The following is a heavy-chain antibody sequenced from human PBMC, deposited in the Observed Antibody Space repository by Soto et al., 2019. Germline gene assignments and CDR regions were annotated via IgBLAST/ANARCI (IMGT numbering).Heavy chain of an antibody. CDR2: IYWDDDK. CDR1: GFSLSTSGVG. CDR3: AHRRTMITFGGVISHDAFDI. D-gene: IGHD3-16*01. Sequence: QITLKESGPPLVKPTQTLTLTCTFSGFSLSTSGVGVGWIRQPPGKALEWLALIYWDDDKRYSPSLKSRLTITKDTSKNQVVLTMTNMDPLDTATYYCAHRRTMITFGGVISHDAFDIWGQGTMVTVSS. J-gene: IGHJ3*02. V-gene: IGHV2-5*02.